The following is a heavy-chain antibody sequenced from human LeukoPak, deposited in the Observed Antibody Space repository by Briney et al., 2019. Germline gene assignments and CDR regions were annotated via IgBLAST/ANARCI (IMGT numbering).Heavy chain of an antibody. CDR1: GFAFSSYA. CDR3: ARDRVATIWDHYYGMDV. D-gene: IGHD5-12*01. V-gene: IGHV3-30-3*01. Sequence: SGRSLRLSCAASGFAFSSYAMYWVRQAPGKGLEWVAVISYDESNKHYADSVKGRFTISRDNSKNTLYLQMNSLKTEDTAIYYCARDRVATIWDHYYGMDVWGQGTTVTVSS. CDR2: ISYDESNK. J-gene: IGHJ6*02.